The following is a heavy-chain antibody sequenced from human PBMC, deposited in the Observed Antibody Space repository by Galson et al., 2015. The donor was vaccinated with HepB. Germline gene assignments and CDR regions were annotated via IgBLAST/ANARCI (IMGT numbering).Heavy chain of an antibody. CDR3: ARPRIAAKYYFDY. CDR2: ISYDGGNR. Sequence: SLRLSCAASGFTFSRYGMHWVRQAPGKGLEWVAVISYDGGNRYYADSVKGRFTISRDNSKNTLYLQMNSLRAEDTAVYYCARPRIAAKYYFDYWGQGTLVAVSS. D-gene: IGHD6-6*01. CDR1: GFTFSRYG. V-gene: IGHV3-30*03. J-gene: IGHJ4*02.